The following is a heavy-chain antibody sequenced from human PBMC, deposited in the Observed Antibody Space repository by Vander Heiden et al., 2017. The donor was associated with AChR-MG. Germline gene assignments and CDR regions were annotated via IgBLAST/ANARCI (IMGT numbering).Heavy chain of an antibody. V-gene: IGHV3-11*06. CDR1: GFTFSDYY. CDR2: ISSSSSYT. D-gene: IGHD2-15*01. J-gene: IGHJ6*02. CDR3: ARVTVVTRMGYYYYGMDV. Sequence: QVQLVESGGGLVKPGGSLRLSCAASGFTFSDYYMRWIRQAPGKGLEWVSYISSSSSYTNYADSVKGRFTISRDNAKNSLYLQMNSLRAEDTAVYYCARVTVVTRMGYYYYGMDVWGQGTTVTVSS.